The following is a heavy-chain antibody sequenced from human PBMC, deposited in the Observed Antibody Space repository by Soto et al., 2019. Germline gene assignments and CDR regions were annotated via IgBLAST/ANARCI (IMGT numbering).Heavy chain of an antibody. CDR2: INPNSGAT. CDR1: GYTFTGYF. Sequence: ASVKVSCKPSGYTFTGYFIHWVRQAPGQGLEWMAYINPNSGATKYAQKFQGRVTLTRDTSINTAYMEMSMLTSNDTAVYYCARGGGTVLAPLPWGQGTLVTVSS. V-gene: IGHV1-2*02. D-gene: IGHD3-10*01. J-gene: IGHJ5*02. CDR3: ARGGGTVLAPLP.